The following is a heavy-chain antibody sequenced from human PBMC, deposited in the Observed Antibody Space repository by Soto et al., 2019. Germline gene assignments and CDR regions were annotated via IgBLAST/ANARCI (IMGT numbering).Heavy chain of an antibody. CDR2: ISYDGTNK. CDR3: ARPCLYSSNPHYYYYGMDV. D-gene: IGHD6-13*01. CDR1: GFTFSSYP. J-gene: IGHJ6*02. Sequence: QVQLVESGGGVVQPGRSLRLSCAASGFTFSSYPMDWVRQAPGKGLEWVAVISYDGTNKHSADSVKGRFTISRDNSKNTLYLQMKSMRAEDTAVYYCARPCLYSSNPHYYYYGMDVWGQGTTVTGSS. V-gene: IGHV3-30-3*01.